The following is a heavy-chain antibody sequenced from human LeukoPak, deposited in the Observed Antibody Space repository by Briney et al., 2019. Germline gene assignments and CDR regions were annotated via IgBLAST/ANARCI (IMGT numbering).Heavy chain of an antibody. CDR1: GFTFSSYW. V-gene: IGHV3-74*01. D-gene: IGHD1-14*01. CDR2: INTDGSST. Sequence: GGSLRLSCAASGFTFSSYWMHWVRQVPGKGLVWVSRINTDGSSTSYADSVKGRFTISRDNAKNTLYLQMNSLRAEDTAVYYCVREEQDRNRYYFDYWGRGTLVTVSS. J-gene: IGHJ4*02. CDR3: VREEQDRNRYYFDY.